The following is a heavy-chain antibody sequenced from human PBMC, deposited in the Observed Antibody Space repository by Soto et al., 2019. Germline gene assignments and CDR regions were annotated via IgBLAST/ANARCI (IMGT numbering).Heavy chain of an antibody. CDR2: ITDVGDNK. J-gene: IGHJ6*02. V-gene: IGHV3-30*18. CDR3: AQDSPTDGLGMDA. CDR1: GFTFTSYA. Sequence: PGGSLRLPCAASGFTFTSYAMHWVRQAPGKGLEWLAVITDVGDNKYDADCVKGRFTTSREESKNTLYLQMSSLRPNDTAVYYGAQDSPTDGLGMDAGGQGTRVTV. D-gene: IGHD3-10*01.